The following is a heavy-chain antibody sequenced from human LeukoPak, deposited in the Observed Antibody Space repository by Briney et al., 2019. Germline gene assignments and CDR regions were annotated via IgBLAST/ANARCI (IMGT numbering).Heavy chain of an antibody. Sequence: SETLSLTCTVSGGSISSHYWSWIRQPPGKGLEWIGYIYYSGSTNYNPSLKSRVTISVDTSKNQFSLKLSSVPAADTAVYYCARIYCSSTSCYKEGGDNWFDPWGQGTLVTVSS. V-gene: IGHV4-59*11. CDR3: ARIYCSSTSCYKEGGDNWFDP. D-gene: IGHD2-2*02. CDR2: IYYSGST. J-gene: IGHJ5*02. CDR1: GGSISSHY.